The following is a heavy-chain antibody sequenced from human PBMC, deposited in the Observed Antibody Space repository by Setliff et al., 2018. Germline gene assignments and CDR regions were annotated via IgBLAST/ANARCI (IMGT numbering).Heavy chain of an antibody. Sequence: GASVKVSCKASGYTLTNYYMHWVWQAPGQGLEWMGIINPSGGLTRYAQKFQGRVTMTRDTSTSTVYMGVSSLRSEDTAVYYCARDRYYNSWSGTSITAPHDAFDIWGQGTTVTVSS. J-gene: IGHJ3*02. CDR3: ARDRYYNSWSGTSITAPHDAFDI. V-gene: IGHV1-46*03. D-gene: IGHD3-3*01. CDR2: INPSGGLT. CDR1: GYTLTNYY.